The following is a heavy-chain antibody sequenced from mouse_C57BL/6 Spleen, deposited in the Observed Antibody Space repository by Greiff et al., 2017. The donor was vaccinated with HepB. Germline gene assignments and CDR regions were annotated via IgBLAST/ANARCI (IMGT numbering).Heavy chain of an antibody. Sequence: QVQLKESGPGLVQPSQSLSITCTVSGFSLTSYGVHWVRQSPGKGLEWLGVIWSGGSTDYNAAFISRLSISKDNSKSQVFFKMNSLQADDTAIYYCARGGDYDHRGFDYWGQGTTLTVSS. D-gene: IGHD2-4*01. J-gene: IGHJ2*01. CDR3: ARGGDYDHRGFDY. CDR2: IWSGGST. CDR1: GFSLTSYG. V-gene: IGHV2-2*01.